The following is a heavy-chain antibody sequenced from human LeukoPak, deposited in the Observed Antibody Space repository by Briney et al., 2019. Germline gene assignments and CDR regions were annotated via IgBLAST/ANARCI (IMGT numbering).Heavy chain of an antibody. V-gene: IGHV1-18*01. D-gene: IGHD3-9*01. CDR1: GGTFSSYA. CDR3: ARDMYYDILTGYRF. CDR2: ISAYNGNT. Sequence: ASVKVSCKASGGTFSSYAISWVRQAPGQGLEWMGWISAYNGNTNYAQKLQGRVTMTTDTSTSTAYMELRSLRSDDTAVYYCARDMYYDILTGYRFWGQGTLVTVSS. J-gene: IGHJ4*02.